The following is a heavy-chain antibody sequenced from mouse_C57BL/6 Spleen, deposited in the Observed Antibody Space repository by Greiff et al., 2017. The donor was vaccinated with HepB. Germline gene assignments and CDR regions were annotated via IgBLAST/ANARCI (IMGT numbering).Heavy chain of an antibody. CDR3: ARDDDWYFDV. V-gene: IGHV1-82*01. Sequence: VKLMESGPELVKPGASVKISCKASGYAFSSSWMNWVKQRPGKGLEWIGRIYPGDGDTNYNGKFKGKATLTADKSSSTAYMQLSSLTSEDSAVYFCARDDDWYFDVWGTGTTVTVSS. J-gene: IGHJ1*03. CDR2: IYPGDGDT. D-gene: IGHD2-12*01. CDR1: GYAFSSSW.